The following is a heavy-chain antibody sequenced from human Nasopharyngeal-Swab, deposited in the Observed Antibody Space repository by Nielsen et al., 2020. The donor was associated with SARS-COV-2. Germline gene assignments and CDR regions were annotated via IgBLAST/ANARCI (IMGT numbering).Heavy chain of an antibody. CDR2: ISSTCSTI. CDR3: ARGGGGSSGYYFDF. J-gene: IGHJ4*02. D-gene: IGHD3-22*01. Sequence: GGSLRLSCAASGFTFDIYEMDWVRQAPGKGLEWVSYISSTCSTIYYADSVKGRFTISRDNAKNSLYLQMNSLRAEDMAVYYCARGGGGSSGYYFDFWGQGTLVTVSS. CDR1: GFTFDIYE. V-gene: IGHV3-48*03.